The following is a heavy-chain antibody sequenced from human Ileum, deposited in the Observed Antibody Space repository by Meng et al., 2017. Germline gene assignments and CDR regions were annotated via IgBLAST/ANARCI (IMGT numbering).Heavy chain of an antibody. Sequence: SETLSLTCTVSGGSISDYYWSWIRQPPGKGLEWIGYLYSSGTTNYNPSLKSRVTISMDTSKNQFSLKLSSVTAADTAVYYCATGTLGVVVTTYDAFDLWGQGTVVTVSS. D-gene: IGHD2-21*02. CDR3: ATGTLGVVVTTYDAFDL. CDR2: LYSSGTT. CDR1: GGSISDYY. J-gene: IGHJ3*01. V-gene: IGHV4-59*01.